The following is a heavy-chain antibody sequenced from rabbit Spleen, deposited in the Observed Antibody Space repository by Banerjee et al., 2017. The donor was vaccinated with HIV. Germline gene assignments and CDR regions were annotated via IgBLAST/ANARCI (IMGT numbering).Heavy chain of an antibody. J-gene: IGHJ4*01. D-gene: IGHD8-1*01. CDR1: GFSFSSSYH. CDR2: TTT. CDR3: ARDSGSNDYIDVYFNL. V-gene: IGHV1S36*01. Sequence: QEQLKESGGGLVTPGGTLTLTCTASGFSFSSSYHICWVRQAPGKGLEWIACTTTYYASWAKGRFTISETSSTTVTLQVTSLTTADTATYFCARDSGSNDYIDVYFNLWGQGTLVTVS.